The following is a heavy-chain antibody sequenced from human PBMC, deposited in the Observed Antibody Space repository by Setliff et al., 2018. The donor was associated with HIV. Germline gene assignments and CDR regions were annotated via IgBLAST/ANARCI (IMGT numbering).Heavy chain of an antibody. D-gene: IGHD3-16*01. J-gene: IGHJ2*01. CDR3: AREELWAFSYGDRYWYFSL. V-gene: IGHV3-33*08. CDR1: GFTFNNYG. CDR2: IWYDGTNK. Sequence: GGSLRLSCEASGFTFNNYGMHWVRQAPGEGLEWVAVIWYDGTNKYYADSVKGRFTISRDNSKNTLYLEMASLRVEDTAVYYCAREELWAFSYGDRYWYFSLGGRGTLAPVSS.